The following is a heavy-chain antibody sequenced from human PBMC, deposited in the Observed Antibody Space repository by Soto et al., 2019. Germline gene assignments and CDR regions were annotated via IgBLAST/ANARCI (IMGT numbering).Heavy chain of an antibody. CDR2: IYHSGST. J-gene: IGHJ5*02. V-gene: IGHV4-30-2*01. D-gene: IGHD4-4*01. CDR1: GGSISSGGYS. CDR3: AREVTFNWFDP. Sequence: SETLSLTCAVSGGSISSGGYSWSWIRQPPGKGLEWIGYIYHSGSTYYNPYLKSRVTISVDRSKNQFSLKLSSVTAADTAVYYCAREVTFNWFDPWGQGTLVTVSS.